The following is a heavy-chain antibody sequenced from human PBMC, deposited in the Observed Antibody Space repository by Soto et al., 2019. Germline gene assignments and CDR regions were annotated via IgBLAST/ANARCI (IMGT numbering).Heavy chain of an antibody. CDR1: GFTFSSYA. CDR3: AKDGESVVVVADYYYYMDV. V-gene: IGHV3-23*01. J-gene: IGHJ6*03. Sequence: GGSLRLSCAASGFTFSSYAMSWVRQAPGKGLEWVSAISGSGGSTYYADSVKGRFTISRDNSKNTLYLQMNSLRAEDTAVYYCAKDGESVVVVADYYYYMDVWGKGTTVTVSS. CDR2: ISGSGGST. D-gene: IGHD2-15*01.